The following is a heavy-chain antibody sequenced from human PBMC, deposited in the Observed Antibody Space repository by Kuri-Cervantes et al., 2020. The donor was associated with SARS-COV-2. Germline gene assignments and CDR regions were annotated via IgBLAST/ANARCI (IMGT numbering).Heavy chain of an antibody. CDR2: ISSSSSYI. CDR1: GFTFSSYS. J-gene: IGHJ4*02. CDR3: ARGGFLEWFLDY. D-gene: IGHD3-3*01. Sequence: ETLSLTCAASGFTFSSYSMNWVRQAPGKGLEWVSSISSSSSYIYYADLVKGRFTISRDNAKNSLYLQMNSLRAEDTAVYYCARGGFLEWFLDYWGQGTLVTVSS. V-gene: IGHV3-21*01.